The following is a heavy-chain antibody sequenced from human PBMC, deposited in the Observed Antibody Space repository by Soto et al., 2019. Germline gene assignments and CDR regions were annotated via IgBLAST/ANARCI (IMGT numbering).Heavy chain of an antibody. J-gene: IGHJ6*02. V-gene: IGHV4-34*01. Sequence: PSETLSLTCAAYGGSFSGYYWSWIRQPPGKGLEWIGEINHSGSTNYNPSLKSRVTISVDTSKNQFSLKLSSVTAADTAVYYCARAVRGYSYTYYYYGMDVWGQGTTVTVSS. CDR3: ARAVRGYSYTYYYYGMDV. CDR2: INHSGST. D-gene: IGHD5-18*01. CDR1: GGSFSGYY.